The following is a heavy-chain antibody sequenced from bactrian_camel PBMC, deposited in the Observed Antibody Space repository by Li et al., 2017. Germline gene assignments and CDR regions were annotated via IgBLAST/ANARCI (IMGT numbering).Heavy chain of an antibody. J-gene: IGHJ4*01. V-gene: IGHV3S6*01. CDR1: GFTLSDFW. Sequence: HVQLVESGGGLVQPGGSLRPSCAASGFTLSDFWMYWVRQAPGNGFEWVSRIVGSDDYYADSVKGRFTISIDNAKNTMYLQMNNLAPEDTAMYYCAGSLTYWMSFPLREDEYHYWGQGTQVTVS. CDR2: IVGSDD. CDR3: AGSLTYWMSFPLREDEYHY. D-gene: IGHD1*01.